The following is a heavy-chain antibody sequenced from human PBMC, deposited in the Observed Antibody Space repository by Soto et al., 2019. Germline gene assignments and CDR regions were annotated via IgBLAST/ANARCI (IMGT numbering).Heavy chain of an antibody. J-gene: IGHJ4*02. CDR1: GFTFSDHY. CDR2: ISGGGDII. V-gene: IGHV3-11*01. D-gene: IGHD6-25*01. Sequence: SCAASGFTFSDHYMTWIRQAPGKGPEWLSYISGGGDIISYADSVKGRFIISRDNAKRSLYLQMNSLTVEDTAVYYCSRDPRLADYWGQGTLVTVSS. CDR3: SRDPRLADY.